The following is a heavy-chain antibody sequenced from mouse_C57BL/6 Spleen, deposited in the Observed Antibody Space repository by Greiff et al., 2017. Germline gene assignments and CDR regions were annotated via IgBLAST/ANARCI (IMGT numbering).Heavy chain of an antibody. J-gene: IGHJ2*01. D-gene: IGHD3-2*02. CDR2: INPNNGGT. Sequence: EVQLQQSGPELVKPGASVKIPCKASGYTFTDYNMDWVKQSHGKSLEWIGDINPNNGGTIYNQKFKGKATLTVDKSSSTAYMELRSLTSEDTAVYYCARSRRQLRLGYFDYWGQGTTLTVSS. CDR1: GYTFTDYN. V-gene: IGHV1-18*01. CDR3: ARSRRQLRLGYFDY.